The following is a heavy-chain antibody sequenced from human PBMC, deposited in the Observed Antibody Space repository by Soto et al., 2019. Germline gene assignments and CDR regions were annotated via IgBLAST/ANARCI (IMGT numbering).Heavy chain of an antibody. V-gene: IGHV4-31*08. J-gene: IGHJ4*02. CDR1: GGSISSGGYY. D-gene: IGHD3-16*01. CDR3: VGGGLSYFDY. CDR2: INGGGAV. Sequence: QVQLQESGPGLVKPSQTLSLTCTVSGGSISSGGYYWSWIRQHPGKGLEWLSYINGGGAVYYADSVKGRFTISRDNAKNSLYLQMSSLRAEDTAVYFCVGGGLSYFDYWGQGALVTVSS.